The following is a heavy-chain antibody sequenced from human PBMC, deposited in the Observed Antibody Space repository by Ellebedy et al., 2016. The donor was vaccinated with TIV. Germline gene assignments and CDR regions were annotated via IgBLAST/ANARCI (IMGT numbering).Heavy chain of an antibody. V-gene: IGHV1-24*01. CDR2: FDPEDGET. CDR3: ARDLTAMVTMTY. D-gene: IGHD5-18*01. Sequence: AASVKVSCKVSGYTLTALSMHWVRQAPGKGLEWMGGFDPEDGETIYAQKFQGRVTMTEDTSTDSAYMELSSLRSDDTAVYYCARDLTAMVTMTYWGQGTLVTVSS. J-gene: IGHJ4*02. CDR1: GYTLTALS.